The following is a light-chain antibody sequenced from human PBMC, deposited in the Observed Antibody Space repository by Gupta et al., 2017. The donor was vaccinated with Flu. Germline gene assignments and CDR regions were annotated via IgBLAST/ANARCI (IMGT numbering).Light chain of an antibody. J-gene: IGLJ1*01. Sequence: QSVLTQPPSVSGAPGQRVTISCTGSSSNIGAGYDVHWYQQLPGTAPKLLTYGNSNRPSGVPDRFSGSKSGTSASLAITGLQAEDEADYYCQSYESSRSGYVLGTGTKVTVL. CDR1: SSNIGAGYD. V-gene: IGLV1-40*01. CDR2: GNS. CDR3: QSYESSRSGYV.